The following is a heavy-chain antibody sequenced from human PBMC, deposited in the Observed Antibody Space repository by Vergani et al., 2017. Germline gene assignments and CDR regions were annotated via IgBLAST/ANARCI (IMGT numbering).Heavy chain of an antibody. D-gene: IGHD2-2*01. V-gene: IGHV1-69*01. CDR2: IIPIFGTA. Sequence: QVQLVQSGAEVKKPGSSVKVSCKTSGGTFKSNTFSWVRQAPGQGLEWMGGIIPIFGTADYAQDFQGRLSITVDESTSTVYMELRSLRAEDTAVYYCVSGELYARDHYGVDVWGRGTTVTVSS. J-gene: IGHJ6*02. CDR1: GGTFKSNT. CDR3: VSGELYARDHYGVDV.